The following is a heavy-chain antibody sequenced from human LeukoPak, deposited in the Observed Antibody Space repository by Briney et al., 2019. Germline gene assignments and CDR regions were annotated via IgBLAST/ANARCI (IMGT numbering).Heavy chain of an antibody. V-gene: IGHV3-11*01. CDR2: ISSSGSTI. CDR3: AKCSTNCYCGTAY. J-gene: IGHJ4*02. Sequence: GGSQRLSCAASGFTFSDYYMSWIRQAPGKGLECVSYISSSGSTIYYADSVKGRFTISRDNAKNSLYLQMNSLRAGDPAVYYCAKCSTNCYCGTAYGGQRTLVTVSS. CDR1: GFTFSDYY. D-gene: IGHD2-2*01.